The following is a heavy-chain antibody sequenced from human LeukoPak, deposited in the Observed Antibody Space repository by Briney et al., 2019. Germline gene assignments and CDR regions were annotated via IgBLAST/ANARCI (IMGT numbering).Heavy chain of an antibody. CDR2: IYYSGST. J-gene: IGHJ6*02. D-gene: IGHD2-15*01. Sequence: SETLSITCTVSGGSISSYYWSWIRQPPGKGLEWIGYIYYSGSTNYNPSLKSRVTISVDTSKNQFSLKLSSVTAADTAVYYCAREVVGYCSGGSCYESYYGMDVWGQGTTVTVSS. V-gene: IGHV4-59*01. CDR3: AREVVGYCSGGSCYESYYGMDV. CDR1: GGSISSYY.